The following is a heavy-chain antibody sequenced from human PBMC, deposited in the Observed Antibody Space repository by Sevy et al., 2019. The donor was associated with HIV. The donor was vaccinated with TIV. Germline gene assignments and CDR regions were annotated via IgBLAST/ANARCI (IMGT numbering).Heavy chain of an antibody. J-gene: IGHJ4*02. CDR1: GYTFTGQY. CDR2: INPNSGGT. D-gene: IGHD5-18*01. CDR3: ARDLRLRGYSYGSLDY. V-gene: IGHV1-2*02. Sequence: ASVKVSCKASGYTFTGQYIHWVRQAPGQGLEWMGWINPNSGGTNYRQDFQGRVTLTRDTSITTAYMELSGLKSDDTAVYYCARDLRLRGYSYGSLDYWGQGTLVTVSS.